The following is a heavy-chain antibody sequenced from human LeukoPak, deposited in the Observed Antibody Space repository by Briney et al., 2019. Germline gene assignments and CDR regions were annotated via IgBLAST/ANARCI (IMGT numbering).Heavy chain of an antibody. CDR3: ARGSDSSGRYGPRTYFDY. J-gene: IGHJ4*02. Sequence: SETLSLTCTVSGGSISSYYWSWIRQPPGKGLEWIGYIYYSGSTNYNPSLKSRVTIAVDTSKNQFSLKLSSVTAADTAVYYCARGSDSSGRYGPRTYFDYWGQGTLVTVSS. D-gene: IGHD6-19*01. V-gene: IGHV4-59*01. CDR2: IYYSGST. CDR1: GGSISSYY.